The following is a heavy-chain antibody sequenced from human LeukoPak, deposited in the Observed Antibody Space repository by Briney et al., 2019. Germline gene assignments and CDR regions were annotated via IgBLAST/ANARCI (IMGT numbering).Heavy chain of an antibody. V-gene: IGHV3-74*01. J-gene: IGHJ4*02. CDR3: ASASGPSPGFDY. CDR1: GFTFSSYW. CDR2: NNSDGSST. D-gene: IGHD7-27*01. Sequence: PGGSLRLSCAASGFTFSSYWMHWVRQAPGKGLVWVSVNNSDGSSTSYADSVKGRFTISRDNAKNTLYLQMNSLRAEDTAVYYCASASGPSPGFDYWGQGTLVTVSS.